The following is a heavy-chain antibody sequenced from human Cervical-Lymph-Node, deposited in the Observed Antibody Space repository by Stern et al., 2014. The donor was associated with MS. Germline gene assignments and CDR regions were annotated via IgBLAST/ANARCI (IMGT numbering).Heavy chain of an antibody. CDR3: ARHGGSGYAFWFDP. CDR1: GYNFNNYW. Sequence: EVQLVESGAELKKPGESLKISCQASGYNFNNYWIGWVRQVPGKGPEWMGIIYPEYSEAKYGPAFQGQVPMSVDKATKAAYLQWSRLKASDTAMYYCARHGGSGYAFWFDPWGQGTLVTVSS. CDR2: IYPEYSEA. V-gene: IGHV5-51*01. J-gene: IGHJ5*02. D-gene: IGHD3-22*01.